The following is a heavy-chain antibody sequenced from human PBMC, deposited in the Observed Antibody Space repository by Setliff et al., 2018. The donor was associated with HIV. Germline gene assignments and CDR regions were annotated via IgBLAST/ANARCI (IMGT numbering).Heavy chain of an antibody. CDR2: ISADNGNT. CDR1: GYTLASYG. J-gene: IGHJ4*02. V-gene: IGHV1-18*01. D-gene: IGHD3-3*01. CDR3: ARGGTFFGVVKDFDY. Sequence: GASVKVSCKASGYTLASYGISWVRQAPGQGLEWMGWISADNGNTNYAQKLQGRVTMTTDTSTSTAYMDLRSLRSDATAVYYCARGGTFFGVVKDFDYWGQGTLVTVSS.